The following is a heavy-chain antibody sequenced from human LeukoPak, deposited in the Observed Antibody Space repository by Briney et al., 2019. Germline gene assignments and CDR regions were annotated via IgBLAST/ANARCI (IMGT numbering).Heavy chain of an antibody. V-gene: IGHV3-21*01. J-gene: IGHJ4*02. CDR3: ARVEGYCSSTSCRGGYFDY. D-gene: IGHD2-2*01. Sequence: GGSLRLSCAASGFTFSSYSMNWARQAPGKGLEWVSSISSSSSQIYYADSVKGRFTISRDNAKNSLYLQMNSLRAEDMAVYYCARVEGYCSSTSCRGGYFDYWGQGTLVTVSS. CDR2: ISSSSSQI. CDR1: GFTFSSYS.